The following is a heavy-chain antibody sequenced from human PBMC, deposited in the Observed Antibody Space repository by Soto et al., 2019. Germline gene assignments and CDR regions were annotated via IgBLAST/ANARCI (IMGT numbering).Heavy chain of an antibody. CDR2: INGGGSSA. J-gene: IGHJ5*02. CDR3: TRGNDYGSDNYSLPVEA. Sequence: EVQLVESGGGLVQSGGSLRLSCAASGFTFSNYWMHWVRQVPGKGLVWVSRINGGGSSARNADFVQGRFTISRDNAKNTLYLKMNRLSADDTAVYYCTRGNDYGSDNYSLPVEAWGQGTLVTVSS. CDR1: GFTFSNYW. D-gene: IGHD3-10*01. V-gene: IGHV3-74*01.